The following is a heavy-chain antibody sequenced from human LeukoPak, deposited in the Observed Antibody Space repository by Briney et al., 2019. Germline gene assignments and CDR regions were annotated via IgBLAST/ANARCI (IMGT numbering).Heavy chain of an antibody. CDR2: ISSSSSTI. V-gene: IGHV3-48*02. CDR3: ARDLVVNDFWSGYPIDY. J-gene: IGHJ4*02. D-gene: IGHD3-3*01. CDR1: GFTFSSYS. Sequence: PGGSLRLSCAASGFTFSSYSMTWVRQAPGKGLEWVSYISSSSSTIYYADSVKGRFTISRDNAKNSLYLQMNSLRDEDTAVYYCARDLVVNDFWSGYPIDYWGQGTLVTVSS.